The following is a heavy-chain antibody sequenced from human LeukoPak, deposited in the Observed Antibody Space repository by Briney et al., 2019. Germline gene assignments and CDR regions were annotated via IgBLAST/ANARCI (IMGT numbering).Heavy chain of an antibody. CDR1: GYSFVLYG. Sequence: GASVKVSCTASGYSFVLYGISWVRQAPGQGLEWMGWINPNSGGTNYAQKFQGRVAMTSDTSISSAYMELSRLRSDDRAVYYCARDLYGGTSATFDYWGQGTLVTVSS. V-gene: IGHV1-2*02. D-gene: IGHD4-23*01. CDR2: INPNSGGT. CDR3: ARDLYGGTSATFDY. J-gene: IGHJ4*02.